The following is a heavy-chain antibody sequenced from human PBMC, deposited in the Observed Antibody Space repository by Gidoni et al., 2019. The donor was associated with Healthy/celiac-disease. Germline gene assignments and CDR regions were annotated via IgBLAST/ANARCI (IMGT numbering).Heavy chain of an antibody. CDR3: ARDSRGDSGSYYALDY. V-gene: IGHV3-30*01. D-gene: IGHD1-26*01. Sequence: QVQLVESGGGVVQPGRSLRLSCAASGFTFSSYAMHWVRQAPGKGLEWVAVISYDGSNKYYADSVKGRFTISRDNSKNTLYLQMNSLRAEDTAVYYCARDSRGDSGSYYALDYWGQGTLVTVSS. CDR2: ISYDGSNK. CDR1: GFTFSSYA. J-gene: IGHJ4*02.